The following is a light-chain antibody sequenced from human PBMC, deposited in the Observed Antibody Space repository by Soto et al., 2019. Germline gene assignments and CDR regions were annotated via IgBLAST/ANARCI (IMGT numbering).Light chain of an antibody. CDR1: QSISSN. J-gene: IGKJ1*01. CDR2: AAS. CDR3: QQSHSTPRA. Sequence: DIQMTQSPSSLSASVGDRVTITCRASQSISSNLDWYQQKPGKAPKLLIYAASSLQSGVPSRFSGSGAGTAYTRTISSLQPEDFATEYCQQSHSTPRAFGQGTKVEIK. V-gene: IGKV1-39*01.